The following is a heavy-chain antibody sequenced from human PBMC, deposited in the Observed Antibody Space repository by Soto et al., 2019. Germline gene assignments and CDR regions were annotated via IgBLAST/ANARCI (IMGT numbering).Heavy chain of an antibody. CDR1: GYTFTSSY. CDR2: INPNSGGT. Sequence: ASVKVSCKASGYTFTSSYMHWVRQAPGQGLEWMGWINPNSGGTNYAQKFQGRVTMTRDTSISTAYMELSRLRSDDTAVYYCARERVVLYYCYSYGMDVWGQGTTVTVSS. J-gene: IGHJ6*02. D-gene: IGHD2-15*01. V-gene: IGHV1-2*02. CDR3: ARERVVLYYCYSYGMDV.